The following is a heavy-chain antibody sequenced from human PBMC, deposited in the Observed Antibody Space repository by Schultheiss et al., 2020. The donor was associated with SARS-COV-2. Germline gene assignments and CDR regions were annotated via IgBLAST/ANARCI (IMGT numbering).Heavy chain of an antibody. CDR2: INHSGST. CDR1: GGSFSGYY. CDR3: ARGRGLNMVRGVTHFDY. V-gene: IGHV4-34*01. J-gene: IGHJ4*02. D-gene: IGHD3-10*01. Sequence: GSLRLSCAVYGGSFSGYYWSWIRQPPGKGLEWIGEINHSGSTNYNPSLKSRVTISVDTSKNQFSLKLSSVTAADTAVYYCARGRGLNMVRGVTHFDYWGQGTLVTVSS.